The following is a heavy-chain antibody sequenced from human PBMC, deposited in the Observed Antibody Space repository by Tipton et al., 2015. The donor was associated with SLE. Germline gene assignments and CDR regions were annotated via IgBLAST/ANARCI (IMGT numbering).Heavy chain of an antibody. Sequence: TLSLTCTVSGGSISSYYWSWIRQPPGKGLEWIGYIYYSGSTNYNPSLKSRVTISVDTSKNQFSLKLSSVTAADTAVYYCARSQQLSYMDVWGKGTTGTVSS. D-gene: IGHD6-13*01. CDR2: IYYSGST. V-gene: IGHV4-59*01. CDR3: ARSQQLSYMDV. J-gene: IGHJ6*03. CDR1: GGSISSYY.